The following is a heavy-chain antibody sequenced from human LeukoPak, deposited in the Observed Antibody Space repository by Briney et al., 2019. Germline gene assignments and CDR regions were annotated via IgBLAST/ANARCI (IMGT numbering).Heavy chain of an antibody. CDR1: GGSISSRTCY. Sequence: SETLSLTCSVSGGSISSRTCYWAWIRQPPGKGLECIGIIYSSGNTYSNPSLNSRVTLSVDTSKSHFSLKLRSVTAADTAVYYCAGGFAAAATFDYWGQGALVTVSS. J-gene: IGHJ4*02. D-gene: IGHD6-13*01. CDR3: AGGFAAAATFDY. V-gene: IGHV4-39*02. CDR2: IYSSGNT.